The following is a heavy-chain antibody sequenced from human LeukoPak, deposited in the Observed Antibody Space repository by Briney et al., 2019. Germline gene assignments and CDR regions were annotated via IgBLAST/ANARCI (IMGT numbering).Heavy chain of an antibody. V-gene: IGHV4-38-2*02. J-gene: IGHJ4*02. CDR3: ARVNVDTAMVREYYFDY. CDR1: GYSISSGYY. Sequence: PSETLSLTCTVSGYSISSGYYWGWIRQPPGKGLEWIGSIYHSGSTYYNPSLKSRVTISVDTSKNQFSLKLSSVTAADTAVYYCARVNVDTAMVREYYFDYWGQGTLVTVSS. CDR2: IYHSGST. D-gene: IGHD5-18*01.